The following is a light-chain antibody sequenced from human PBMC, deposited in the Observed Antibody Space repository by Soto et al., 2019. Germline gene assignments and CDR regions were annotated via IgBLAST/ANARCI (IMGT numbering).Light chain of an antibody. J-gene: IGKJ4*01. CDR1: QSINTD. V-gene: IGKV1-39*01. Sequence: DIQMTQSPSSLSASVGDRITITCRASQSINTDLHWYQQKIGKAPKLLIYDSSTLQSRVPSRFSGSGSGTDFTLTISSLQPEDFATYYCQQSHSGPLTFGGGTNVQIK. CDR2: DSS. CDR3: QQSHSGPLT.